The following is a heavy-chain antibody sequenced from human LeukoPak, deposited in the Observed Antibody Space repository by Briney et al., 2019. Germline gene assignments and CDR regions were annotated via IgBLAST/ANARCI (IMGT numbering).Heavy chain of an antibody. J-gene: IGHJ4*02. V-gene: IGHV3-30*18. Sequence: GGSLRLPCAASGFTFSSYGMHWVRQAPGKGLEWVAVISYDGSNKYYADSVKGRFTISRDNSKNTLYLQMNSLRAEDTAVYYCAKLFHSGVDYWGQGTLVTVSS. CDR2: ISYDGSNK. CDR1: GFTFSSYG. CDR3: AKLFHSGVDY. D-gene: IGHD3-10*01.